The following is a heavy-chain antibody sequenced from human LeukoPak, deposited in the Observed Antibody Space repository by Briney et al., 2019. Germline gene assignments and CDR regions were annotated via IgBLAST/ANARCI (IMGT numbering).Heavy chain of an antibody. CDR3: AREVGGSYYGPTDH. V-gene: IGHV4-61*02. CDR1: GDSISSGSYY. J-gene: IGHJ4*02. D-gene: IGHD3-10*01. Sequence: SETLSLTCTVSGDSISSGSYYWSWIRQPAGKGLEWIGRIYTSGNTYYNPSLKSRVTISVGTSKNQFSLKLSSVTAADTAMYYCAREVGGSYYGPTDHWGQGTLVTVST. CDR2: IYTSGNT.